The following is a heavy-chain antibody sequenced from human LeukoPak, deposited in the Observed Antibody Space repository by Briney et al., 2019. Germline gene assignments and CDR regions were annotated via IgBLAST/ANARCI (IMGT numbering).Heavy chain of an antibody. Sequence: GGSLRLSCTVSGFTFDDYAMHWVRQAPGKGLEWVSSISSSSSYIYYADSVKGRFTISRDNAKNSLYLQMNSLRAEDTAVYYCARDVGSSSYWGQGTLVTVSS. V-gene: IGHV3-21*01. J-gene: IGHJ4*02. D-gene: IGHD6-6*01. CDR2: ISSSSSYI. CDR3: ARDVGSSSY. CDR1: GFTFDDYA.